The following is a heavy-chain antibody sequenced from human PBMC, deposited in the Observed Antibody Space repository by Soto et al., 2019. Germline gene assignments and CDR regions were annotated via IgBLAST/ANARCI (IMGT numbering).Heavy chain of an antibody. V-gene: IGHV4-59*08. CDR3: ARAYGLDAFDF. J-gene: IGHJ3*01. CDR1: GGSSSSYY. Sequence: SETLSLTCSVSGGSSSSYYWSWIRQPPGKGLEWIGYIFYSGSTNYNPSLKSRVTISVDTSKNQFSLKLSSVTAADTAVYYCARAYGLDAFDFWGQGTMVTVSS. CDR2: IFYSGST. D-gene: IGHD4-17*01.